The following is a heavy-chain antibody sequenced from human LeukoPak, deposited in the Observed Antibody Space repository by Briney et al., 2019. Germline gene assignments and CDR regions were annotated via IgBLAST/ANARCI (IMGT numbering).Heavy chain of an antibody. CDR3: EITGTTSGLPDY. J-gene: IGHJ4*02. D-gene: IGHD1-20*01. CDR2: IIPILGIA. Sequence: SVKVSCKASGGTFSSYAISWVRQAPGQGLEWMGRIIPILGIANYAQKFQGRVTITADESTSTAYMELSSLRPEDTAVYYCEITGTTSGLPDYWGQGTLVTVSS. CDR1: GGTFSSYA. V-gene: IGHV1-69*04.